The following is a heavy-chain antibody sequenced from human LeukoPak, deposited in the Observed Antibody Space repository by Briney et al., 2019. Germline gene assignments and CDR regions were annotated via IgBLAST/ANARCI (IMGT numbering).Heavy chain of an antibody. CDR2: INHSGST. D-gene: IGHD3-9*01. Sequence: PSETLSLTCAVYGGSFSGYYWSWIRQPPGKGLEWIGEINHSGSTNYNPSLKSRVTISVDTSKNQFSLKLSSVTAADTAVYYCARRNTPSTVFRRYYYYMDVWGKGTTVTVSS. J-gene: IGHJ6*03. CDR1: GGSFSGYY. V-gene: IGHV4-34*01. CDR3: ARRNTPSTVFRRYYYYMDV.